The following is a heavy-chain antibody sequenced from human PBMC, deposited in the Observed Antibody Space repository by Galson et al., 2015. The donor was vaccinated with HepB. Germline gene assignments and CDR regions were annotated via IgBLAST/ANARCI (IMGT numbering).Heavy chain of an antibody. V-gene: IGHV1-2*02. J-gene: IGHJ5*02. CDR3: ARGPLSYGSGQQSWFDP. CDR1: GYTFTGYY. CDR2: INPNSGGT. D-gene: IGHD3-10*01. Sequence: SVKVSCKASGYTFTGYYMHWVRQAPGQGLEWMGWINPNSGGTNYAQKFQGRVTMTRDTSISTAYMELSRLRSDDTAVYYCARGPLSYGSGQQSWFDPWGQGTLVTVSS.